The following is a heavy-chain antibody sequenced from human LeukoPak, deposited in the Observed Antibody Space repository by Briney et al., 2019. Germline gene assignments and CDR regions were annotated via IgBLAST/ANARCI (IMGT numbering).Heavy chain of an antibody. CDR2: IYSGGST. CDR3: ARDYSRGGGSYPY. J-gene: IGHJ4*02. D-gene: IGHD1-26*01. V-gene: IGHV3-53*01. Sequence: GGSLRLSCAASGFTVSSNYMNWVRQAPGKGLEWVSVIYSGGSTYYADSVKGRFTISRDNSKNTLYLQMNSLRAEDTAVYYCARDYSRGGGSYPYWGQGTLVTVSS. CDR1: GFTVSSNY.